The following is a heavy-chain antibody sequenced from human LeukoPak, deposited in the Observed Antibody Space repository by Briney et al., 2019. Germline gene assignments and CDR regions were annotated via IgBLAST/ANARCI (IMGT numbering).Heavy chain of an antibody. CDR1: GYTFTSYG. Sequence: ASVKVSCKASGYTFTSYGISWVRQAPGQGLEWMGWINPNSGDTNYGQKFQGRVTMTRDTSISTAYMELSRLRSDDTAVYYCARERGIRDAFDFWGQGTMVTVSS. D-gene: IGHD1-14*01. V-gene: IGHV1-2*02. CDR2: INPNSGDT. CDR3: ARERGIRDAFDF. J-gene: IGHJ3*01.